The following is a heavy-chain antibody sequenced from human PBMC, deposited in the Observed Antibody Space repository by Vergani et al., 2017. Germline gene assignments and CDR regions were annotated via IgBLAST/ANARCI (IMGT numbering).Heavy chain of an antibody. Sequence: QVQLVQSGAEVKKPGASVKVSCKASGYTFTGYYMHWVRQAPGQGLEWMGWINPNSGGTNYAQKFQGRVTMTRDTSISTAYMELSRLRSDDTAVYYCARSCGTNTCSNAGTQYYYYYYLDIWGKGTTVTVSS. V-gene: IGHV1-2*02. CDR1: GYTFTGYY. CDR3: ARSCGTNTCSNAGTQYYYYYYLDI. J-gene: IGHJ6*03. D-gene: IGHD2-8*01. CDR2: INPNSGGT.